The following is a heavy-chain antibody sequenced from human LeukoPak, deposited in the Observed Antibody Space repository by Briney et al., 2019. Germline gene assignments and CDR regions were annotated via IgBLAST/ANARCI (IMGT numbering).Heavy chain of an antibody. Sequence: GGSLRLPCAASGFTFSSYWMSWVRQAPGKGLEWVANIKQDGSEKYYVDSVKGRFTISRDNAKNSLYLQMNSLRAEDTAVYYCASWGYCSGGSCYRPLDYWGQGTLVTVSS. CDR2: IKQDGSEK. CDR3: ASWGYCSGGSCYRPLDY. J-gene: IGHJ4*02. D-gene: IGHD2-15*01. V-gene: IGHV3-7*01. CDR1: GFTFSSYW.